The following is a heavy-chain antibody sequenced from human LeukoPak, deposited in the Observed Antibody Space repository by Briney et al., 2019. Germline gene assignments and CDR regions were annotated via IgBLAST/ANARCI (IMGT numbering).Heavy chain of an antibody. V-gene: IGHV3-33*08. J-gene: IGHJ4*02. CDR3: AAAAAQGPFDY. CDR1: GFTFSRYG. D-gene: IGHD6-13*01. CDR2: IWYGGSNK. Sequence: GGSLRLSCAASGFTFSRYGMHWVRQAPGKGLEWVAVIWYGGSNKDYADSVKGRFTISRDNSKNTLNLQMHSLRAEDTAVYYCAAAAAQGPFDYWGQGTLVTVSS.